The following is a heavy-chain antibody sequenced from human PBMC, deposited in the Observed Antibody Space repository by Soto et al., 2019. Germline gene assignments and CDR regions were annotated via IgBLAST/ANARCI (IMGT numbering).Heavy chain of an antibody. CDR3: ARATSRIADY. D-gene: IGHD2-15*01. Sequence: QVQLQESGPGLVKPSQTLSLTCTVSGGSISSGGYYWSWIRQHPGKGLEWIGYIYYSGSTYYNPSLKGRVAISVDTSKNQFSLNLSSVTAADTAVYYCARATSRIADYWGQGTLVTVSS. CDR1: GGSISSGGYY. V-gene: IGHV4-31*03. CDR2: IYYSGST. J-gene: IGHJ4*02.